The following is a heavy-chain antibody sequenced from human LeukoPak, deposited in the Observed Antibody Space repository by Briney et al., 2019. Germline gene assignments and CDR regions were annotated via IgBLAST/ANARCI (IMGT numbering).Heavy chain of an antibody. Sequence: GRSLRLSCAASGFTFSSYAMHWVRQAPGKGLKWVAVISYDGSNKYYADSVKGRFTISRDNSKNTLYLQMNSLRAEDTAVYYCASSGQWLVPEYYFDYWGQGTLVTVSS. CDR2: ISYDGSNK. CDR1: GFTFSSYA. CDR3: ASSGQWLVPEYYFDY. D-gene: IGHD6-19*01. J-gene: IGHJ4*02. V-gene: IGHV3-30-3*01.